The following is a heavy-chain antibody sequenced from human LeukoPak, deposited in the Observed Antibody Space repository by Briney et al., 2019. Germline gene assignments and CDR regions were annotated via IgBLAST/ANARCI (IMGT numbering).Heavy chain of an antibody. Sequence: GGSLGLSRAASGFTFTSYSMNWVRQAPGKGREWVSSITSSSSYIYYAESVKGRFTLSRDAATTSLYLQMNSLRAEDTAIYYCARDRLASRPRSSSDYWGQGTLVTVSS. CDR1: GFTFTSYS. V-gene: IGHV3-21*01. CDR3: ARDRLASRPRSSSDY. CDR2: ITSSSSYI. D-gene: IGHD6-6*01. J-gene: IGHJ4*02.